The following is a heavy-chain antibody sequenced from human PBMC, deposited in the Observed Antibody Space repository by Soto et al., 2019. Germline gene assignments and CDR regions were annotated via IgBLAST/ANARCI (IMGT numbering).Heavy chain of an antibody. Sequence: QVQLVQSGAEVKKPGASVKVSCKASGYTLTNFYIHWVRQAPGQGLEWMGIINPIGGSTNYAHNFQGRVTITRDTSTSTVYMDLSSLRSEDTAVYYCARGLGSGDYWGRGTLVTVSS. D-gene: IGHD6-25*01. CDR3: ARGLGSGDY. CDR1: GYTLTNFY. V-gene: IGHV1-46*03. J-gene: IGHJ4*02. CDR2: INPIGGST.